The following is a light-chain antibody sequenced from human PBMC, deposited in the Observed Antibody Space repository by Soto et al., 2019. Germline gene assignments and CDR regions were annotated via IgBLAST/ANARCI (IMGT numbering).Light chain of an antibody. CDR1: SSNIGSNA. J-gene: IGLJ1*01. CDR2: SNN. Sequence: VLTQPPSASGTPGQRVTISCSGSSSNIGSNAVSWYQQLPGTAPRLLLYSNNQRPSGVPDRFSGSKSGTSASLAISGLQSEDEADYYCAAWDDSLSGYVFXTGTKLTVL. CDR3: AAWDDSLSGYV. V-gene: IGLV1-44*01.